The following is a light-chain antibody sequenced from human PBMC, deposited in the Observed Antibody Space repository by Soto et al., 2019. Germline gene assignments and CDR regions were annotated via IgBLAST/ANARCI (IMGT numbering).Light chain of an antibody. Sequence: QSALTQPASVSGSPGQSITISCTGTSSDVGGYNYVSWYQQHPDKAPKLMIYDVSNRPSGVSDRFSGPKSGNTASLTISGLQAEDEADYYCSSYTSSSTLYVFGTGTKVTVL. CDR2: DVS. V-gene: IGLV2-14*01. CDR3: SSYTSSSTLYV. J-gene: IGLJ1*01. CDR1: SSDVGGYNY.